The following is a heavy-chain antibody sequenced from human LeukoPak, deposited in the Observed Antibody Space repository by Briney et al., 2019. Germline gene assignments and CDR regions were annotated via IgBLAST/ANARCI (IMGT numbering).Heavy chain of an antibody. V-gene: IGHV3-23*01. CDR2: ISAGGENT. D-gene: IGHD6-19*01. J-gene: IGHJ4*02. Sequence: PGGSLRLSCAASGFTFSRYWMSWVRQAPGKGLEWVSAISAGGENTDYADSVKGRFTISRDNSKNTLYLQVNSLRAEDTAAYYCAKSEGSSSARRFDYWGQGTLVTVSS. CDR3: AKSEGSSSARRFDY. CDR1: GFTFSRYW.